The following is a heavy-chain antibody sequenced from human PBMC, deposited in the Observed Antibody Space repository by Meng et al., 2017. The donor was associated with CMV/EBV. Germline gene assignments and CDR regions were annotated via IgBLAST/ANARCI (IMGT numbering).Heavy chain of an antibody. V-gene: IGHV4-34*01. CDR3: ARGAIAAADTAYYGMDV. D-gene: IGHD6-13*01. CDR1: GGSFSGYY. CDR2: INHSGGT. Sequence: GSLRLSCAVYGGSFSGYYWSWIRQPPGKGLEWIGEINHSGGTNYNPSLKSRVTISVDTSKNQFSLKLSSVTAADTAVYYCARGAIAAADTAYYGMDVWGQGTTVTVSS. J-gene: IGHJ6*02.